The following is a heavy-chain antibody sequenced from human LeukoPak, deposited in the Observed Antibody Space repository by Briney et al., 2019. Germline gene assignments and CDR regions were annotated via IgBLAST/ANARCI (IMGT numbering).Heavy chain of an antibody. V-gene: IGHV1-2*02. CDR1: GYTFTDYF. D-gene: IGHD5-18*01. J-gene: IGHJ4*02. CDR2: INPNSGGT. CDR3: ARDPGYSSPRGDY. Sequence: ASVKVSCKASGYTFTDYFMHWVRQAPGQGLEWMGWINPNSGGTHYAQKFQGRVTMTRDTSISTAYMELSRLRSDDTAVYYCARDPGYSSPRGDYWGQETLVTVSS.